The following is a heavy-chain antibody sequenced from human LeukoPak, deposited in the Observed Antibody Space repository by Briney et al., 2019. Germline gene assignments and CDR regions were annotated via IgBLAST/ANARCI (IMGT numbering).Heavy chain of an antibody. CDR1: GFTFASYA. Sequence: GGSLRLSCAASGFTFASYAMNWVRQAPGKGLEWVGGDIHYADSVKGRFTISRDNSKNTLYLQMNSLRAEDTAVYYCAGSPMRTVTTNYFDFWGLGTLVTVSS. CDR2: GGDI. D-gene: IGHD4-17*01. V-gene: IGHV3-23*01. CDR3: AGSPMRTVTTNYFDF. J-gene: IGHJ4*02.